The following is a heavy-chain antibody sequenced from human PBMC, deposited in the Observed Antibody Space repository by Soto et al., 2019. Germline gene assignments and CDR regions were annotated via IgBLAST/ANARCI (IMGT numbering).Heavy chain of an antibody. CDR3: ARGHYNILTGYYDY. J-gene: IGHJ4*02. V-gene: IGHV3-64*01. CDR2: ISSDGDST. Sequence: PGGSLRLSCAASGCTFSSYAMHWVRQAPGKGLEYVSAISSDGDSTYYANSVKGRFTISRDNSKNTLYLQMGSLRAEDMAVYYCARGHYNILTGYYDYWGQEILVTVSS. D-gene: IGHD3-9*01. CDR1: GCTFSSYA.